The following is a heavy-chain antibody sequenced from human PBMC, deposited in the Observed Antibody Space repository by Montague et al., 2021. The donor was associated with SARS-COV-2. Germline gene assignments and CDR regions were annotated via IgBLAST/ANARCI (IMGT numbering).Heavy chain of an antibody. CDR1: GYSISSGYY. CDR2: TYHSGRT. Sequence: SETLSLTCSVSGYSISSGYYWGWIRQPPGKGLEWIGNTYHSGRTYYSPSLKSRVTVSVDTSKNQFSLRLSSVTAADTAVYYCARWYYGSGSYPHWGQGTLVTVSS. CDR3: ARWYYGSGSYPH. J-gene: IGHJ4*02. V-gene: IGHV4-38-2*01. D-gene: IGHD3-10*01.